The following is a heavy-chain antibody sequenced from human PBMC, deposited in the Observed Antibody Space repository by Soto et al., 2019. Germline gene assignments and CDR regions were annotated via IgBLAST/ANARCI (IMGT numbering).Heavy chain of an antibody. CDR2: IYYSGST. CDR3: ASGYYYDSSGYSIDY. CDR1: GGSISSYY. J-gene: IGHJ4*02. Sequence: SETLSLTCTVSGGSISSYYWSWIRQPPGKGLEWIGYIYYSGSTNYNPSLKSRVTISVDTSKNQFSLKLSSVTAADTAVYYCASGYYYDSSGYSIDYWGQGTLVTVSS. D-gene: IGHD3-22*01. V-gene: IGHV4-59*01.